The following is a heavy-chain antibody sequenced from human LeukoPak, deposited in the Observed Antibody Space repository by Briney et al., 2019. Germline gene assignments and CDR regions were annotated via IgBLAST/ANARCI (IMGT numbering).Heavy chain of an antibody. V-gene: IGHV4-59*08. CDR1: DDSLSTCY. CDR2: IHYSGTT. D-gene: IGHD5-12*01. Sequence: PSETLSRTCTVSDDSLSTCYWSWIRHHPGKGIKWIGYIHYSGTTNYNPSLKNRVTISLDTSKNQFSLNLGSVTAADTAVYFCARMGGYSGYATHWGQGTLVTVSS. J-gene: IGHJ4*02. CDR3: ARMGGYSGYATH.